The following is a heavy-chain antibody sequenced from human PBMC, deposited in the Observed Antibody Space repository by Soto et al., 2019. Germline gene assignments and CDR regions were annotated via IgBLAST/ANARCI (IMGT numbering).Heavy chain of an antibody. Sequence: GASVKVSCKASGYTFTSYAMHWVRQAPGQRLEWMGWINAGNGNTKYSQKFQGRVTITRDTSASTAYMELSSLRSEDTAVYYCARDRGYYYDSSGYWLYYYGMDVWGQGTTVTVSS. V-gene: IGHV1-3*01. CDR2: INAGNGNT. D-gene: IGHD3-22*01. J-gene: IGHJ6*02. CDR3: ARDRGYYYDSSGYWLYYYGMDV. CDR1: GYTFTSYA.